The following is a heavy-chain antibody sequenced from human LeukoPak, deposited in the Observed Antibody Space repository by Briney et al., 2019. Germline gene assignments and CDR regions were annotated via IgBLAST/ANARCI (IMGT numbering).Heavy chain of an antibody. D-gene: IGHD3-22*01. Sequence: PGGSLRLSCAASGFTFSSYAMHWVRQAPGKGLEWVAVISYDGSNKYYADSVKGRFTISRDNSKNTLYLQMNSLRAEDTAVYYCARASEAGYYYDSSGYYPPGGYYFDYWGQGTLVTVSS. CDR1: GFTFSSYA. V-gene: IGHV3-30*01. CDR2: ISYDGSNK. CDR3: ARASEAGYYYDSSGYYPPGGYYFDY. J-gene: IGHJ4*02.